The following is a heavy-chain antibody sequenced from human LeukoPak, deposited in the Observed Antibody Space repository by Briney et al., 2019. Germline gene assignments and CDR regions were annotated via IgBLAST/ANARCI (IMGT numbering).Heavy chain of an antibody. CDR2: IYSGGST. CDR3: AKDYYYDSSGYFDY. CDR1: GFTFSSYG. J-gene: IGHJ4*02. D-gene: IGHD3-22*01. V-gene: IGHV3-NL1*01. Sequence: PGGSLRLSCAASGFTFSSYGMHWVRQAPGKGLEWVSVIYSGGSTYYADSVKGRFTISRDNSKNTLYLQMNSLRAEDTAVYYCAKDYYYDSSGYFDYWGQGTLVTVSS.